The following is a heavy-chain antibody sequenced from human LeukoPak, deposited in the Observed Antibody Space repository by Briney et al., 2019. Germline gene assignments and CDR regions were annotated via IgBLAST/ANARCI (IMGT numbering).Heavy chain of an antibody. CDR2: IYSGGST. CDR1: GFTVSSNY. Sequence: PGGSLRLSCAASGFTVSSNYMSWVRQAPGKGLEWVSVIYSGGSTYYADSVKGRFTISRDNSKNTLYLQMNSLRAEDTAVYYCARDHYYDSSGYYGGEFWFDPWGQGTLVTVSS. CDR3: ARDHYYDSSGYYGGEFWFDP. J-gene: IGHJ5*02. D-gene: IGHD3-22*01. V-gene: IGHV3-53*01.